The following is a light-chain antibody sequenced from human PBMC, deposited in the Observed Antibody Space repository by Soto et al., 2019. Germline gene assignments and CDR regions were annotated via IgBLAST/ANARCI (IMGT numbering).Light chain of an antibody. CDR2: SSS. CDR3: AVWDVSLNVVV. J-gene: IGLJ2*01. V-gene: IGLV1-44*01. Sequence: QSVVTQPPSASGTPGQRVTISCSGSASNIGSNPVNWYQQLPGTAPKLLIYSSSHRPSGVPDRISGSKSGTSASLAISGLQSGDEADYYCAVWDVSLNVVVFGGGTKLTVL. CDR1: ASNIGSNP.